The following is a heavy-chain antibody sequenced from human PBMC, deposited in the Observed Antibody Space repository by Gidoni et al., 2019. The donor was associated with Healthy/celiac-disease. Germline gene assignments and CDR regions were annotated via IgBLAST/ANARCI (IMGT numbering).Heavy chain of an antibody. V-gene: IGHV3-23*01. D-gene: IGHD2-2*01. J-gene: IGHJ4*02. Sequence: EVQLLESGVGLVQPGGSLRLSCSAYGFTLSSYAMSWVRQAPGKGLEWVSAISGSGGSTYYADSVKGRFTISRDNSKNTLYLQMNSLRAEDTAVYYCAKDRLGEPDSYFDYWGQGTLVTVSS. CDR2: ISGSGGST. CDR3: AKDRLGEPDSYFDY. CDR1: GFTLSSYA.